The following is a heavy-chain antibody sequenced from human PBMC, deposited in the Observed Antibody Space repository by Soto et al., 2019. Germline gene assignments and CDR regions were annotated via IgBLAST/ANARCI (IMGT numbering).Heavy chain of an antibody. D-gene: IGHD3-22*01. Sequence: GSLRLSCAASGFTFSSYAMSWVRQAPGKGLEWVSAISGSGVSTYYADSVKGRFTIPRDNSKNTLYLQMNSLRAADTAVYYCAKSPGMYYYDSSGYYHYDYWGQGTLVTVSS. CDR1: GFTFSSYA. CDR3: AKSPGMYYYDSSGYYHYDY. CDR2: ISGSGVST. V-gene: IGHV3-23*01. J-gene: IGHJ4*02.